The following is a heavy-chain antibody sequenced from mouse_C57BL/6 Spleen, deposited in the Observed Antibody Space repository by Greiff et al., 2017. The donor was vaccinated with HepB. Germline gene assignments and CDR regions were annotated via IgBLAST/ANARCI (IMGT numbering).Heavy chain of an antibody. CDR3: ARYDGSRYYYAMDY. J-gene: IGHJ4*01. Sequence: QVQLQQSGAELARPGASVKLSCKASGYTFTSYGISWVKQGTGQGLEWIGEIYPRSGNTYYNEKFKGKATLTADKSSSTAYMELRSLTSEDSAVYFCARYDGSRYYYAMDYWGQGTSVTVSS. D-gene: IGHD1-1*01. CDR1: GYTFTSYG. CDR2: IYPRSGNT. V-gene: IGHV1-81*01.